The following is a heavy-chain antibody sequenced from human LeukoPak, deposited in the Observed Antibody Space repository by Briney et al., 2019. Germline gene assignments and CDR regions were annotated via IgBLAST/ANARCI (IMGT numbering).Heavy chain of an antibody. Sequence: GGSLRLSCAASGFTFSSYGMHWVRQAPGKGLEWVAVIWYDGSNKYYADSVKGRFTISRDNSKNTLYLQMNSLRAEDTAVYYCAKSTAPSGWSRLDYWGQGTLVTVSS. D-gene: IGHD6-19*01. CDR2: IWYDGSNK. CDR1: GFTFSSYG. J-gene: IGHJ4*02. CDR3: AKSTAPSGWSRLDY. V-gene: IGHV3-33*06.